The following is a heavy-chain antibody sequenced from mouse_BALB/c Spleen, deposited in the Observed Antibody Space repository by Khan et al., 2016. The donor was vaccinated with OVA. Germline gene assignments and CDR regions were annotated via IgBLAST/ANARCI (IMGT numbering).Heavy chain of an antibody. Sequence: VQLQQSGAELVTPGASVKLSCKASGYTFSSYYMYWVKQRPGQGLEWIGEINPNNGGTNFNEKFKSKATLTVDKSSSTAYMQLSSRTSEDSAVYYCRRSGYGSFAYWGQGTLVTVSA. CDR2: INPNNGGT. J-gene: IGHJ3*01. D-gene: IGHD2-2*01. CDR3: RRSGYGSFAY. CDR1: GYTFSSYY. V-gene: IGHV1S81*02.